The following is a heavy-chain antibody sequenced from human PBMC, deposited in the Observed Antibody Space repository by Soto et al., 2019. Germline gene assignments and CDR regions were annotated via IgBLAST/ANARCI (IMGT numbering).Heavy chain of an antibody. CDR3: TRDTTGPDDH. J-gene: IGHJ4*02. CDR2: INPDGCTT. D-gene: IGHD1-1*01. Sequence: EVQLVESGGGLVQPGGSLRLSCAASGFTLSRYWVHWVRQVPGTGLVWVSRINPDGCTTNYADSVKGRFTVSRDNAKNTVYLHMNSLRAEDTAVYYCTRDTTGPDDHWGQGTLVTVSS. V-gene: IGHV3-74*01. CDR1: GFTLSRYW.